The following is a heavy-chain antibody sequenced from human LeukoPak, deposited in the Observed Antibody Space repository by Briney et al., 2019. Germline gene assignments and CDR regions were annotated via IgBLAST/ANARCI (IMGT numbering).Heavy chain of an antibody. V-gene: IGHV4-59*01. CDR2: IYYSGST. Sequence: SETLSLTCTVSDDSITNYWSWIRQPPGKGLEWIGYIYYSGSTNYNPSLKSRVTISVDTSKNQFSLKLSSVTPADTAVYYCARGGYYGSGNDFRFDPWGQGTLVTVSS. J-gene: IGHJ5*02. CDR1: DDSITNY. D-gene: IGHD3-10*01. CDR3: ARGGYYGSGNDFRFDP.